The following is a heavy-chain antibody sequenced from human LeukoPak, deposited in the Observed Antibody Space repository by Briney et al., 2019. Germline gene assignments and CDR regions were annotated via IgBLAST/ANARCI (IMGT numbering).Heavy chain of an antibody. CDR2: IYHSGST. CDR3: AREAGPSSSWYKALDY. V-gene: IGHV4-38-2*02. D-gene: IGHD6-13*01. CDR1: GYSISSGYY. Sequence: SETLSLTCAVSGYSISSGYYWGWIRQPPGKGLERIGSIYHSGSTYYNPSLKSRVTISVDTSKNQFSLKLSSVTAADTAVYYCAREAGPSSSWYKALDYWGQGTLVTVSS. J-gene: IGHJ4*02.